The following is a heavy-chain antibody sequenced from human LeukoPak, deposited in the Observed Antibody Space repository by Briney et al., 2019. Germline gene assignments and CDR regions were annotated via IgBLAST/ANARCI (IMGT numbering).Heavy chain of an antibody. V-gene: IGHV4-34*01. CDR3: ARGHWNYYSYYYMDV. CDR1: GGSFSGYY. J-gene: IGHJ6*03. CDR2: INHSGST. D-gene: IGHD3-3*01. Sequence: PSEALSLTCAVYGGSFSGYYWRWIRQPPGKGREWMGEINHSGSTNYNPSLKSGVTISVDTCKNQFSLKLSSVTAADTAVYYCARGHWNYYSYYYMDVWGKGTTVTVSS.